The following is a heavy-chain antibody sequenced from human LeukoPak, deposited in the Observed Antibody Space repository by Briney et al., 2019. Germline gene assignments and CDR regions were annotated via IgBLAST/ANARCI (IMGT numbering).Heavy chain of an antibody. CDR2: INPSDGST. J-gene: IGHJ6*03. Sequence: ASVKVSCKASGYTFTTYFMNWVRQAPGQGLEWMGIINPSDGSTSYAQKFQGRVTMTRDMSISTAYMELSSLRFDDTAIYYCATAFRSSLYSYYYMDVWGKGTTVTVSS. CDR1: GYTFTTYF. CDR3: ATAFRSSLYSYYYMDV. V-gene: IGHV1-46*01. D-gene: IGHD6-13*01.